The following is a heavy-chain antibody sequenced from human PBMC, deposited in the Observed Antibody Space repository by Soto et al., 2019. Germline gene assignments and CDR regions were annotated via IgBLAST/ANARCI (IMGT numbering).Heavy chain of an antibody. CDR3: ARVSAGTTSYYYYGMDV. D-gene: IGHD1-1*01. V-gene: IGHV3-7*01. Sequence: HPGGSLRFSCAASGFTFSSYWMSWVRQAPGKGLEWVANIKQDGSEKYYVDSVKGRFTISRDNAKNSLYLQMNSLRAEDTAVYYCARVSAGTTSYYYYGMDVWGQGTTVTVSS. CDR1: GFTFSSYW. CDR2: IKQDGSEK. J-gene: IGHJ6*02.